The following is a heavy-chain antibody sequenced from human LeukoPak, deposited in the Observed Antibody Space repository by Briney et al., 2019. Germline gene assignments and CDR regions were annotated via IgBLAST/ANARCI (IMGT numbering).Heavy chain of an antibody. J-gene: IGHJ4*02. D-gene: IGHD6-19*01. CDR3: ARETYTSGWFDY. CDR2: INHSGST. CDR1: GGSFSGYY. V-gene: IGHV4-34*01. Sequence: SETLSLTCAVYGGSFSGYYWSWIRQPPGKGLEWIGEINHSGSTTYNPPLKSRVTISVDTSKNQFSLKLSSVTAADTAVYYCARETYTSGWFDYWGQGTLVTVSS.